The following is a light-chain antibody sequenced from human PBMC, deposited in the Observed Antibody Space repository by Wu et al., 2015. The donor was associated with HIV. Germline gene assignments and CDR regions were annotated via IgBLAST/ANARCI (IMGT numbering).Light chain of an antibody. CDR1: QSVSSDY. J-gene: IGKJ2*01. CDR2: GAS. V-gene: IGKV3-20*01. Sequence: EIVLTQSPGTLSLSPGTRATLYCRASQSVSSDYLAWYQQKPGQAPRLLPFGASSRATGIPDRFSGSGSGTDFTLTISRLEPEDFAVYYCQQYGTSPYTFGQGTKLEI. CDR3: QQYGTSPYT.